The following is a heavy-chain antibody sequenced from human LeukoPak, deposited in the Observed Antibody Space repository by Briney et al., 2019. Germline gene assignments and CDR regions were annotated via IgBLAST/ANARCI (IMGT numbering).Heavy chain of an antibody. V-gene: IGHV3-21*01. J-gene: IGHJ5*01. Sequence: RRSLRLSCAASGFTLSRYWMHWVRQVQGEWLGWVSSISSSSSYIYDADSMKGRFTSSRENAKHSLYLQMNSLRAEDTAVYYCARYSSGWFDYWGQGTLVTVSS. CDR3: ARYSSGWFDY. CDR1: GFTLSRYW. CDR2: ISSSSSYI. D-gene: IGHD6-19*01.